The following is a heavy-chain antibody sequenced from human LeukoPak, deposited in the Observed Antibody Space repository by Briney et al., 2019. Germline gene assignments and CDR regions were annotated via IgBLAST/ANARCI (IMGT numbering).Heavy chain of an antibody. CDR3: ARAFWSGYVPPGDNWFDP. CDR2: IYTSGST. V-gene: IGHV4-61*02. CDR1: GGSISSGSYY. J-gene: IGHJ5*02. D-gene: IGHD3-3*01. Sequence: SETLSLTCTVSGGSISSGSYYWSWIRQPAGKGLEWIGRIYTSGSTNYNPSLKSRVTISVDTSKNQFSLKLSSVTAADTAVYYCARAFWSGYVPPGDNWFDPWGQGTLVTVSS.